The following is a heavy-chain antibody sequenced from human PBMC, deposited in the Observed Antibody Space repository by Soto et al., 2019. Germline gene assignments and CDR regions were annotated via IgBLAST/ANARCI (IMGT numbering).Heavy chain of an antibody. Sequence: ASVKVSCKASGYTFTSYGISWVRQAPGKGLEWMGGFDPEDGETIYAQKFQGRVTMTEDTSTDTAYMELSSLRSEDTAVYYCATDPHYYGSGSPRDYWGQGTLVTVSS. D-gene: IGHD3-10*01. V-gene: IGHV1-24*01. J-gene: IGHJ4*02. CDR3: ATDPHYYGSGSPRDY. CDR2: FDPEDGET. CDR1: GYTFTSYG.